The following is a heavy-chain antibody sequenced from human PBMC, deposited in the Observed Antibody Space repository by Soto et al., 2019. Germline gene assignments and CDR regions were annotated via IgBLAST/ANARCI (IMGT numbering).Heavy chain of an antibody. CDR1: GYSFTSYW. D-gene: IGHD1-7*01. CDR3: ARPSNWSYVPTNYYYGMDV. V-gene: IGHV5-51*01. J-gene: IGHJ6*02. Sequence: GESLKISCKGSGYSFTSYWIGWVRQMPGKGPEWMGIIYPGDSDTRYSPSFQGQVTIPADKSISTAYLQWSSLKASDTAMYYCARPSNWSYVPTNYYYGMDVWGQGTTVTVSS. CDR2: IYPGDSDT.